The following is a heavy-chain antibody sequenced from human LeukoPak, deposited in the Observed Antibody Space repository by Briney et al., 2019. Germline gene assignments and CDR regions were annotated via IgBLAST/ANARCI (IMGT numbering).Heavy chain of an antibody. J-gene: IGHJ4*02. CDR3: ARFDRTYFDY. CDR1: GFTFSSSA. D-gene: IGHD3-9*01. V-gene: IGHV3-64*01. Sequence: GGSLRLSCAASGFTFSSSAMHWVRQAPGKGLEYVSAISSNGGSTYYANSVKGRFTISRDNSKNTLYLQMGSLRAEDMAVYYCARFDRTYFDYWGQGTLVTVSS. CDR2: ISSNGGST.